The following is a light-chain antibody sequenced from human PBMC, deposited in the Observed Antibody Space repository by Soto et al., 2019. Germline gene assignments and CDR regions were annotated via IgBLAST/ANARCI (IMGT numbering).Light chain of an antibody. J-gene: IGLJ2*01. CDR3: QVWDSSSDHPV. Sequence: SYELTQPPSLSVAPGQTARITCGGNNLGSKSVHWYQQRPGQAPVLVVYDDGDRPSGIPERFSGSNSGNTATLTISRVEAGDEADYYCQVWDSSSDHPVFGGGTQLTVL. V-gene: IGLV3-21*02. CDR2: DDG. CDR1: NLGSKS.